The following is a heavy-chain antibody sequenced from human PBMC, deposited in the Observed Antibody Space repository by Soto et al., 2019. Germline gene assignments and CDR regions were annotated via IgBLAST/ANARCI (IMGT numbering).Heavy chain of an antibody. CDR3: AIPYSSSGDPNYYYYYMDV. D-gene: IGHD6-13*01. Sequence: SETLSLTCTVSGGSISSSSYYWGWIRQPPGKGLEWIGSIYYSGSTYYNPSLKSRVTISVDTSKNQFSLKLSSVTAADTAVYYCAIPYSSSGDPNYYYYYMDVWGKGTTVTVSS. CDR2: IYYSGST. CDR1: GGSISSSSYY. V-gene: IGHV4-39*01. J-gene: IGHJ6*03.